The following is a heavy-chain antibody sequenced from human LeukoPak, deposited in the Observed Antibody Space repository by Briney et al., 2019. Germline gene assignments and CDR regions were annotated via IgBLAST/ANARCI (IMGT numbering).Heavy chain of an antibody. D-gene: IGHD3-3*01. V-gene: IGHV3-49*03. Sequence: PGGSLRLSCAASGFTFGDYVVTWFRQAPGKGLEWVAFIRTKPYGGTTEYAASVKGRFTISRDDSESIAYLQMNSLRTEDTAVYCCTRGSDTIFGVARDGFDSWGQGTLVTVSS. CDR3: TRGSDTIFGVARDGFDS. CDR1: GFTFGDYV. CDR2: IRTKPYGGTT. J-gene: IGHJ4*02.